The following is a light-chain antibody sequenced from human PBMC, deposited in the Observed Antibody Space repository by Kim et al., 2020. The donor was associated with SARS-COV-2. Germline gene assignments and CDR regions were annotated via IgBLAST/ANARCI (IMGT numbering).Light chain of an antibody. Sequence: KVTISCSGSSSNIGNNYVSWYQQLPGTAPKLLIYDNNKRPSGIPDRFSGSKSGTSATLGITGLQTGDEADYYCGTWDSSLSALWVFGGGTQLNVL. CDR1: SSNIGNNY. CDR2: DNN. V-gene: IGLV1-51*01. CDR3: GTWDSSLSALWV. J-gene: IGLJ3*02.